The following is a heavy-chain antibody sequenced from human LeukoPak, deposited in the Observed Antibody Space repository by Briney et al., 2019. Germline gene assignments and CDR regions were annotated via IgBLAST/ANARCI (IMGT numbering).Heavy chain of an antibody. Sequence: ASVKVSCTASGYTFTGYYMLWVRQAPGQGHELMGWINLNSGGTNYAQKFQGRVTMTRDTSISTAYMELRRLRSDDTAVYYCARATDIVVVPAAKASFDYWGQGTLVTVSS. CDR1: GYTFTGYY. J-gene: IGHJ4*02. D-gene: IGHD2-2*01. CDR2: INLNSGGT. V-gene: IGHV1-2*02. CDR3: ARATDIVVVPAAKASFDY.